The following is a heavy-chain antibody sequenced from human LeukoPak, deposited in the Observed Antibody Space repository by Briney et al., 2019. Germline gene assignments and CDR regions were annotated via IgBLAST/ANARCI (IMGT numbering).Heavy chain of an antibody. CDR3: ARDRGWLRNFDY. V-gene: IGHV3-33*01. CDR2: IWYDGSNK. D-gene: IGHD5-12*01. CDR1: GFTFSSYG. Sequence: GGSLRLSCAASGFTFSSYGMHWVRQAPGKGLEWVAVIWYDGSNKYYADPVKGRFTISRDNSKNTLYLQMNSLRAEDTAVYYCARDRGWLRNFDYWGQGTLVTVSS. J-gene: IGHJ4*02.